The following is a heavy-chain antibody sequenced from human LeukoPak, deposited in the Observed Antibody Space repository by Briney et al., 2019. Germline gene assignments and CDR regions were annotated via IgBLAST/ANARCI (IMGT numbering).Heavy chain of an antibody. CDR1: GFTFSSCA. J-gene: IGHJ3*02. Sequence: GGSLRLSCAASGFTFSSCAMNWVRQAPGKGLEWVSSISLTSNDIYYAASVRGRFIISGDNAKNLLSLQMNSLRAEDTALYYCARGDTSLQRNDALDIWGQGTMVSVSS. V-gene: IGHV3-21*01. CDR3: ARGDTSLQRNDALDI. CDR2: ISLTSNDI. D-gene: IGHD2/OR15-2a*01.